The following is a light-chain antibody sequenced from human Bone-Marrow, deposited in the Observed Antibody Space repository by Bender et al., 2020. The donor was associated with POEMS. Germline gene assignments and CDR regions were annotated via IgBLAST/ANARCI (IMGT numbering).Light chain of an antibody. Sequence: QSVLTQPPSASGTPGQRVTISCSGASSNIGSSSVNWYQQVPGTAPKLLIYSDDQRPSGVPDRFSGSKSGTSASLAISGLQSEDEADFYCASWDDSLDGPVFGGGTKLTV. CDR1: SSNIGSSS. V-gene: IGLV1-44*01. J-gene: IGLJ3*02. CDR3: ASWDDSLDGPV. CDR2: SDD.